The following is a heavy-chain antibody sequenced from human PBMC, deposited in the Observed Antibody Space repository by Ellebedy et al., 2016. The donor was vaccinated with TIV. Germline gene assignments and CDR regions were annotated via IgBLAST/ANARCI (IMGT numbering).Heavy chain of an antibody. CDR3: ARAIGAGDGK. Sequence: GGSLKISXVASGFTFSNYWMHWVRQAPGKGLDWVANIKEDGSAIYYVDSVKGRFTISRDNAKNSLYLQMNSLRTEDTAVYYCARAIGAGDGKWGQGALVTVSS. CDR2: IKEDGSAI. J-gene: IGHJ4*02. CDR1: GFTFSNYW. V-gene: IGHV3-7*01. D-gene: IGHD2-15*01.